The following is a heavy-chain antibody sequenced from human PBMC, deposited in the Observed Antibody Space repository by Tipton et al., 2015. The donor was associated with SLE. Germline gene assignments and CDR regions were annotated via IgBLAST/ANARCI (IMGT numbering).Heavy chain of an antibody. Sequence: TLSLTCAVSGGSIRSYYWSWIRQPPGKGLECIGYISYTGGTRYNPSLESRVTISLDTSKNHFSLELTSVTAADTAVYYCARQRLRLLSPLDAWGQGTTVTVS. CDR2: ISYTGGT. V-gene: IGHV4-59*08. D-gene: IGHD3-10*01. CDR3: ARQRLRLLSPLDA. J-gene: IGHJ6*02. CDR1: GGSIRSYY.